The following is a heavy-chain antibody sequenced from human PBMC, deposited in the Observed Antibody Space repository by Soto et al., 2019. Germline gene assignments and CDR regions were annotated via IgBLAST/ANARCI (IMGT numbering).Heavy chain of an antibody. Sequence: GGSLRLSCAASGFTVSSNYMSWVRQAPGKGLEWVSVIYSGGSTYYADSVKGRFTISRDNSKNTLYLQMNSLRAEDTAVYYCARLSRETHYFDYWGQGTLVTVSS. CDR2: IYSGGST. V-gene: IGHV3-53*01. D-gene: IGHD3-16*02. CDR3: ARLSRETHYFDY. J-gene: IGHJ4*02. CDR1: GFTVSSNY.